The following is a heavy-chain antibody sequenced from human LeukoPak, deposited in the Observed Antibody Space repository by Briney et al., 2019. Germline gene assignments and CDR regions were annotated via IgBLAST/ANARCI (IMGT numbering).Heavy chain of an antibody. CDR1: EFTFSNYW. CDR2: IDTDGTTT. D-gene: IGHD3-3*01. CDR3: ARLNYDFWSGVWEGYYMDV. J-gene: IGHJ6*03. V-gene: IGHV3-74*01. Sequence: GGSLRLSCTTSEFTFSNYWMHWVRQVPGKGLVWVSRIDTDGTTTDYADSVKGRFTISRDNAKNSLYLQVNSLRAEDTAVYYCARLNYDFWSGVWEGYYMDVWGKGTTVTVSS.